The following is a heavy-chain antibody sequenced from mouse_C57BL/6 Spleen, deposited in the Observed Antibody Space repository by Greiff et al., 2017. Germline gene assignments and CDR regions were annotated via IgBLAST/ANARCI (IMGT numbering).Heavy chain of an antibody. CDR2: IHPNSGST. V-gene: IGHV1-64*01. J-gene: IGHJ3*01. D-gene: IGHD1-1*01. Sequence: QVQLQQPGAELVKPGASVKLSCKASGYTFTSYWMHWVKQRPGQGLEWIGMIHPNSGSTNYNEKFKSKATLTVDKSSSTAYMQLSSLTSEDSAVYYCAREGNYYGSPWFAYWGQGTLVTVSA. CDR3: AREGNYYGSPWFAY. CDR1: GYTFTSYW.